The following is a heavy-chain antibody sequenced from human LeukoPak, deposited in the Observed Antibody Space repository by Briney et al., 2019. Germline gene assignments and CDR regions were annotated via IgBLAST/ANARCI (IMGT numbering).Heavy chain of an antibody. J-gene: IGHJ6*02. CDR1: GGSISSGDYY. CDR3: ARSFGVVTPYYYYYGMDV. Sequence: MTSQTLSLTCTVSGGSISSGDYYWSWIRQPPGKGLEWIGYIYYSGSTYYNPSLKSRVTISVDTSKNQFSLKLSSVTAADTAVYYCARSFGVVTPYYYYYGMDVWGQGTTVTVSS. CDR2: IYYSGST. V-gene: IGHV4-30-4*01. D-gene: IGHD3-3*01.